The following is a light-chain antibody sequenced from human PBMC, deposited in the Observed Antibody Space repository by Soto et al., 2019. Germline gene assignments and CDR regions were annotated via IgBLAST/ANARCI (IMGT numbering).Light chain of an antibody. J-gene: IGKJ4*01. CDR1: QSVTSNA. V-gene: IGKV3D-20*02. CDR3: QQRSKWPLT. CDR2: GVS. Sequence: EIVLKQSSATLSLSPGERATLSCRASQSVTSNALAWYQQKPGQAPRLLIYGVSSRATGIPDRFSGSGSGTDSALTISSLEPEDFAVYYCQQRSKWPLTLGGGTKVEIK.